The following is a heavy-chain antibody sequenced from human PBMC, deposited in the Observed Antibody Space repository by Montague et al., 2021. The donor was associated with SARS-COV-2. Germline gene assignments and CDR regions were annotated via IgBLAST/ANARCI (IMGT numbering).Heavy chain of an antibody. CDR3: ARPLNLYYYGSGGYSGWFDP. CDR1: GGSISSSSYY. CDR2: IYYSGST. J-gene: IGHJ5*02. V-gene: IGHV4-39*01. Sequence: SETLSLTCTVSGGSISSSSYYWGWIRQPPGKGLEWIGSIYYSGSTYYNPSLKSRVTISVGTSTNQFSLKLSSVTAADTAVYYCARPLNLYYYGSGGYSGWFDPWGQGTLVTVSS. D-gene: IGHD3-10*01.